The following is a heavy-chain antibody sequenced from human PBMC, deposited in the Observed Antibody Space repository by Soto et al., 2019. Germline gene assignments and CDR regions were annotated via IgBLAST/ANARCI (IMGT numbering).Heavy chain of an antibody. CDR1: GFTFSSYA. V-gene: IGHV3-30-3*01. CDR2: ISYDGSNK. D-gene: IGHD3-22*01. J-gene: IGHJ6*02. Sequence: GGSLRLSCAASGFTFSSYAMHWVRQAPGKGLEWVAVISYDGSNKYYADSVKGRFTISRDNSKNTLYLQMNSLRAEDTAVYYCARDLSHYYDSSGYRYGMDVWGQGTTVTVSS. CDR3: ARDLSHYYDSSGYRYGMDV.